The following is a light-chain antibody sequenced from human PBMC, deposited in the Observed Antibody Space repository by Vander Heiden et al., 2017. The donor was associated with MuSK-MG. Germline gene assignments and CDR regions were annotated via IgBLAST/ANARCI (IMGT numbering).Light chain of an antibody. CDR3: QQYDNVPLT. Sequence: DIQMIQPPSSLSASVGDRVSITCQASQDISNYVNWYQQKPGKAPKLLIYDASNLETGVPSRFSGSGSGTDFTFTISSLQPEDIATYYCQQYDNVPLTFGGGTKVEIK. J-gene: IGKJ4*01. V-gene: IGKV1-33*01. CDR1: QDISNY. CDR2: DAS.